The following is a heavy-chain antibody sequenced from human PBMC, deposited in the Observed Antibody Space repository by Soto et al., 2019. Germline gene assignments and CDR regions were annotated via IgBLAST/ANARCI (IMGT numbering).Heavy chain of an antibody. J-gene: IGHJ6*02. V-gene: IGHV1-69*06. CDR2: IIPIFGTA. Sequence: QVQLVQSGAEVKKPGSSVKVSCKASGGTFSSYAFSWVRQAPGQGLEWMGGIIPIFGTANYAQKVQGGDTMTTATSTSTAYAELRSLRSDDTAVYYCAREVVVVAASYGMDVWGQGPTVTVS. CDR1: GGTFSSYA. D-gene: IGHD2-15*01. CDR3: AREVVVVAASYGMDV.